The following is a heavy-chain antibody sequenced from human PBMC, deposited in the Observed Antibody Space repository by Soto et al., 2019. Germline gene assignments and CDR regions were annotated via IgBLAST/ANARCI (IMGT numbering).Heavy chain of an antibody. CDR2: IIPIFGTA. D-gene: IGHD6-19*01. CDR3: ARGIAVAGDSYYYYGMAV. J-gene: IGHJ6*02. Sequence: QVQLVQSGAEVKKPGSSVKVSCKASGGTFSSYAISWVRQAPGQGLEWMGGIIPIFGTANYAQKFQGRVTITADESTSTAYMELSSLRSEDTAVYYCARGIAVAGDSYYYYGMAVWGQGTTVTVSS. CDR1: GGTFSSYA. V-gene: IGHV1-69*01.